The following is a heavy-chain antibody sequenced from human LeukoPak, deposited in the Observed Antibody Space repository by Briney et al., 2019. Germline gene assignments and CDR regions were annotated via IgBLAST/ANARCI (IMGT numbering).Heavy chain of an antibody. Sequence: PSETLSLTCTVSGGSISTYHWSWIRQPPGKGLEWIGYIYYSGDTNQNPSHNSRATISVDTSKNQFSLKLKSVVAADTAVYYCARELGRAFDIWGQGKLVTVSS. CDR1: GGSISTYH. CDR3: ARELGRAFDI. J-gene: IGHJ3*02. CDR2: IYYSGDT. V-gene: IGHV4-59*01.